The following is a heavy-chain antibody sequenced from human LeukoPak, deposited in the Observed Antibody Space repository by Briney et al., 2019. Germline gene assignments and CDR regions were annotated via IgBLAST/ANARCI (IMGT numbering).Heavy chain of an antibody. CDR1: GFTFSSYA. V-gene: IGHV3-30*18. D-gene: IGHD3-9*01. Sequence: GGSLRLSCAASGFTFSSYAVHWVRQAPGKGLEWVAVISYDGSNKYNADSVKGRFTISRDNSKNTLYLQMNSLRAEDTAVYYCAKDGRLPYYDILTGYYNGNWFDPWGQGTLVTVSS. CDR3: AKDGRLPYYDILTGYYNGNWFDP. CDR2: ISYDGSNK. J-gene: IGHJ5*02.